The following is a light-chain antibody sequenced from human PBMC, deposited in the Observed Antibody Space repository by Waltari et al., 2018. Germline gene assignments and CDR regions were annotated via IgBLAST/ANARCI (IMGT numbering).Light chain of an antibody. Sequence: DIQMTQSPSSLSASVGDRVTVTCRASQGVNKELSWYQQKPGEAPTLLIYAASNLQAGVSSRFSGSGAGTDFTLTISSLQPEDGATHYCQQDYTTPYSFGQGTKVEIK. V-gene: IGKV1-27*01. J-gene: IGKJ2*03. CDR1: QGVNKE. CDR2: AAS. CDR3: QQDYTTPYS.